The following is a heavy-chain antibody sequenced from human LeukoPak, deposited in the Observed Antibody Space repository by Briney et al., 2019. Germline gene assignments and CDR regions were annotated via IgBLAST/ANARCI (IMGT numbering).Heavy chain of an antibody. CDR3: ASVVPPAIEADV. CDR2: INHSGST. CDR1: GGSFSDYY. D-gene: IGHD2-2*02. J-gene: IGHJ6*04. V-gene: IGHV4-34*01. Sequence: SETLSLTCAVYGGSFSDYYWSWIRQPPGKGLEWIGEINHSGSTNYNPSLKSRVIISVDTSKNQFSLKLSSVTAADTAVYYCASVVPPAIEADVWGKGTTVTVSS.